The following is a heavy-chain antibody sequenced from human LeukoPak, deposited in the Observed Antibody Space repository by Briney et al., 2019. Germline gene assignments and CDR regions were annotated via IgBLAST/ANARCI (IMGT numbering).Heavy chain of an antibody. CDR1: GYTFTSYY. D-gene: IGHD3-3*01. V-gene: IGHV1-46*01. J-gene: IGHJ6*02. CDR3: ARGLTYYDFWSGLGRDGMDV. Sequence: ASVKVSCKASGYTFTSYYMHWVRQAPGQGLEWMGIINPSGGSTSYAQKFQGRVTMTRDTSTSTVYVELSSLRSEDTAVYYCARGLTYYDFWSGLGRDGMDVWGQGTTVTVSS. CDR2: INPSGGST.